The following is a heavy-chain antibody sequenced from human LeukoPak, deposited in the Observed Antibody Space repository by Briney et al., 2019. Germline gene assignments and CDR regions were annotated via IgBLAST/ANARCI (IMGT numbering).Heavy chain of an antibody. CDR3: ARGLRLRFGAPRVPDAFDI. Sequence: SETLSLTCAVYGGSFSGYYWSWIRQPPGKGLEWIGEINHSGSTNYNPSPKSRVTISVDTSKNQFSLKLSSVTAADTAVYYCARGLRLRFGAPRVPDAFDIWGQGTMVTVSS. J-gene: IGHJ3*02. CDR2: INHSGST. CDR1: GGSFSGYY. D-gene: IGHD3-3*01. V-gene: IGHV4-34*01.